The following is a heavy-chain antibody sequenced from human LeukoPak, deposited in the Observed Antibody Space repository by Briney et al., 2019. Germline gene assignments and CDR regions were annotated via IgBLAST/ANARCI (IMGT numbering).Heavy chain of an antibody. CDR3: ARPRIGTFDI. D-gene: IGHD1-26*01. CDR2: IYTSGST. J-gene: IGHJ3*02. Sequence: SETLSLTCTVFGGSISSYHWSWIRQPAGKGLEWIGHIYTSGSTNYNPSLKSRVTMSVDTSKNQFSLKLNSVTAADTAVYYCARPRIGTFDIWGQGTMVTVSS. CDR1: GGSISSYH. V-gene: IGHV4-4*07.